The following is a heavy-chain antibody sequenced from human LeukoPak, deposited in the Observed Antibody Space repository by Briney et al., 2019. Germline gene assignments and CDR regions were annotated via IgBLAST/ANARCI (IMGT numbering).Heavy chain of an antibody. Sequence: GGSLRLSCAASGFTFSGSAMHWVRQASGKGLEWVVRIRSKANSYATAYAASVKVRFAISRDDSKNTAYLQMNSLKTEDTAVYYCTNHYDYYSNYGDAFDIRGQGTMVTVSS. CDR2: IRSKANSYAT. V-gene: IGHV3-73*01. D-gene: IGHD4-11*01. J-gene: IGHJ3*02. CDR1: GFTFSGSA. CDR3: TNHYDYYSNYGDAFDI.